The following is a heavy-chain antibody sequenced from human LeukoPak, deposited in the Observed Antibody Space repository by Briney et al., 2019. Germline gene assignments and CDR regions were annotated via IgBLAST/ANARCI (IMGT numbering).Heavy chain of an antibody. J-gene: IGHJ5*02. CDR3: ARVVSWGWFDP. CDR1: GFTFSSYE. CDR2: ISSSGSTI. D-gene: IGHD7-27*01. Sequence: GGSLRLSCAASGFTFSSYEMNWVRQAPGKGLEWVSYISSSGSTIYYADSVKGRFTISRDNAENSLYLQMNSLRVEDSAVYYCARVVSWGWFDPWGQGTLVTVSS. V-gene: IGHV3-48*03.